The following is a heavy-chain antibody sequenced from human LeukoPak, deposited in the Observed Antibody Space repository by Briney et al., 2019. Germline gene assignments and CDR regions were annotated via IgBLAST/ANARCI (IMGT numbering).Heavy chain of an antibody. D-gene: IGHD2-2*02. CDR2: IYHSGST. V-gene: IGHV4-38-2*02. Sequence: KPSETLSLTCTVSGYSISSGYYWGWIRQPPGKGLEWIGSIYHSGSTNFNPSLKSRVIMSVDTSKNQFSLKMRSVIAADMAVYYCARATHCSSSSCYRPLDSWGQGTLVTVSS. CDR3: ARATHCSSSSCYRPLDS. J-gene: IGHJ4*02. CDR1: GYSISSGYY.